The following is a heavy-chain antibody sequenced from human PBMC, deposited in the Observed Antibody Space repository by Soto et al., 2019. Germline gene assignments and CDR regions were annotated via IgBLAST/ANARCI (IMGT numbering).Heavy chain of an antibody. CDR3: ARGSYYYDSSRYYHY. D-gene: IGHD3-22*01. V-gene: IGHV4-30-4*01. Sequence: SETLSLTCTVSGGSISSGGYYWTWIRQPPGKGLEWIGYIYYSGSTYYNPSLKSRVTISVDTSKNQFSLKLSSVTAADTAVYYCARGSYYYDSSRYYHYWGKGILGTV. CDR1: GGSISSGGYY. CDR2: IYYSGST. J-gene: IGHJ4*02.